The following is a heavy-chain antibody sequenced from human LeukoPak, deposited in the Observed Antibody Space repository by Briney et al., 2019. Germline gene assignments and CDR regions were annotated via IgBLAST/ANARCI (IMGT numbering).Heavy chain of an antibody. CDR2: IYHIGST. V-gene: IGHV4-39*07. D-gene: IGHD6-13*01. J-gene: IGHJ4*02. Sequence: SETLSLTCTVSGGSIVNSVYSWGWIRHSPGRGLEWIGTIYHIGSTYYNPSLKSRVTVSVDTSKNQFSLRLTSLTAADTAVYYYARDGDSTSIGAGYLFEHWGRGTLVTVSS. CDR1: GGSIVNSVYS. CDR3: ARDGDSTSIGAGYLFEH.